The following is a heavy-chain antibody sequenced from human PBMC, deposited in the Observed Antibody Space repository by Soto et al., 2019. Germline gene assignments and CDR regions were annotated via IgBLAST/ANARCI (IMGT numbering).Heavy chain of an antibody. Sequence: QVQLQESGPGLVKPSETLSLTCSVSGGSVSSGSSYWNWIRQPPGKGLEWIGYIYYSGSTNYNPSIKSRVSIALDTSKNQCSLNLNSLTAADTAVYYCARDTYSHLWPWGQGTLVTVSA. CDR2: IYYSGST. J-gene: IGHJ5*02. CDR1: GGSVSSGSSY. D-gene: IGHD4-4*01. CDR3: ARDTYSHLWP. V-gene: IGHV4-61*01.